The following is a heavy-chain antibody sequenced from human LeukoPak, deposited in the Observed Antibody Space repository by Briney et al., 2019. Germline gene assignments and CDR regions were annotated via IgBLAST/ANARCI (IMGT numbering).Heavy chain of an antibody. V-gene: IGHV4-59*01. CDR1: GDSITRYY. J-gene: IGHJ4*02. Sequence: SETLSLTCTVSGDSITRYYWSWIRQPPGKGLEWIAYIYHSGNTNYTPSLKSRVTMSVDTSKNQFSLGLSSVTAADTAVYYCASGGGWNDKFNYWGQGTLVTVSS. D-gene: IGHD1-1*01. CDR2: IYHSGNT. CDR3: ASGGGWNDKFNY.